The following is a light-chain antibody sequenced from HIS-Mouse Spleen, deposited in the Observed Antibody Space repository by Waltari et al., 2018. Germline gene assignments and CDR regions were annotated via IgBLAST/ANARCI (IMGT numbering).Light chain of an antibody. J-gene: IGLJ2*01. CDR1: AFPTQY. CDR2: EDS. V-gene: IGLV3-10*01. Sequence: SYELPQPPSVSVSPVQPARTTCSVDAFPTQYADWYQQKSGQAPVLVIYEDSKRPSGIPERFSGSSSGTMATLTISGAQVEDEADYYCYSTDSSGNHRVFGGGTKLTVL. CDR3: YSTDSSGNHRV.